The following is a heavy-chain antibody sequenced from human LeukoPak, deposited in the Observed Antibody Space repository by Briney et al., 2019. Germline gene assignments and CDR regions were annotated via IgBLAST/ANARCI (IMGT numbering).Heavy chain of an antibody. CDR1: GGSISSSSYY. J-gene: IGHJ6*03. D-gene: IGHD3-10*01. Sequence: SETLSLTCTVSGGSISSSSYYWGWIRQPPGKGLEWIGSIYYSGSTYYNPSLKSRVTISLDTSKNQFSLNLRSVTAADTAVYYCARLNIVGPGGYYYYMDVWGKGTTVTISS. CDR3: ARLNIVGPGGYYYYMDV. V-gene: IGHV4-39*01. CDR2: IYYSGST.